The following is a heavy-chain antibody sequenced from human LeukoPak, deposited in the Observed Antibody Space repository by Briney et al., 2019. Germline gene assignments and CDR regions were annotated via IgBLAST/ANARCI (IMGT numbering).Heavy chain of an antibody. Sequence: GGSLRLSCAASGFSFSSYSMNWVRQAPGKGLEWVSSIGSSSSYIYYADSVKGRFTISRDNAKNSLYLQMNSLRAEDTAVYYCARDRMVAATAFDYWGQGTLVTVSS. CDR3: ARDRMVAATAFDY. CDR2: IGSSSSYI. CDR1: GFSFSSYS. J-gene: IGHJ4*02. D-gene: IGHD2-15*01. V-gene: IGHV3-21*01.